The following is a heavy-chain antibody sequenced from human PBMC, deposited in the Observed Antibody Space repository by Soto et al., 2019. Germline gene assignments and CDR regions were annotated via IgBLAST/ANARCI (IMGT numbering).Heavy chain of an antibody. CDR3: ARRGEYSGYAMPYYYYMDV. J-gene: IGHJ6*03. CDR1: GYSFTSYW. V-gene: IGHV5-51*01. CDR2: IYPGDSDT. D-gene: IGHD5-12*01. Sequence: SLKISCKGSGYSFTSYWIGWVRQMPGKGLEWMGIIYPGDSDTRYSPSFQGQVTISADKSISTAYLQWSSLKASDTAMYYCARRGEYSGYAMPYYYYMDVWGKGTTVTVSS.